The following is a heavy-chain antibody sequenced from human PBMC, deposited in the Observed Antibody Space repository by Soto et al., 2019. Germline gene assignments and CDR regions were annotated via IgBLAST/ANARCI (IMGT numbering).Heavy chain of an antibody. CDR3: ARGYSSSPYYFDY. CDR1: GFTVTTNY. J-gene: IGHJ4*02. V-gene: IGHV3-53*01. Sequence: EVQLVESGGGLIQPGGSLRLSCAASGFTVTTNYMTWVRQAPGKGLEWVSVIYSGGSTYYADSVKGRFTISRDNSKNTMYLQMNSLRAEDTAIYYGARGYSSSPYYFDYWGQGTLVTVSS. D-gene: IGHD6-6*01. CDR2: IYSGGST.